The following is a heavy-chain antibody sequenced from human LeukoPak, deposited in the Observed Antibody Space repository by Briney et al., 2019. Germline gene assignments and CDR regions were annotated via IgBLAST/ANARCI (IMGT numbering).Heavy chain of an antibody. CDR2: ISGRDDST. CDR1: GFTFSSNY. CDR3: ARDSSGWYVFDY. V-gene: IGHV3-23*01. Sequence: PGGSLRLSCAASGFTFSSNYMSWVRQAPGKGLEWVSAISGRDDSTYYADSVKGRFTFSRDNSKNTLYLQMNSLRAEDTAVYYCARDSSGWYVFDYWGQGTLVTVSS. J-gene: IGHJ4*02. D-gene: IGHD6-19*01.